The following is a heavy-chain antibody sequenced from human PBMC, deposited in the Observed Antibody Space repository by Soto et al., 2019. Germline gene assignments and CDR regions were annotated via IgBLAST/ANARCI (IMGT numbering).Heavy chain of an antibody. V-gene: IGHV4-34*01. D-gene: IGHD3-10*01. CDR1: GGSFSGYY. Sequence: QVQLQQWGAGLLKPSETLSLTCAVYGGSFSGYYWSWIRQPPGKGLEWIGEINHSGSTNYNPSLKSRVTISVDTSKNQFSLKLSSVTAADTAVYYCARGRYYYGSGIYRGYYGMDVWGQGTTVTVSS. CDR2: INHSGST. CDR3: ARGRYYYGSGIYRGYYGMDV. J-gene: IGHJ6*02.